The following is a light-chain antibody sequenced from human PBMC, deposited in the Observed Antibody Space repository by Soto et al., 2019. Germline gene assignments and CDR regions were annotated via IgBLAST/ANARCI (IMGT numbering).Light chain of an antibody. CDR3: QQYNSYV. CDR1: QSISSW. CDR2: KAS. Sequence: DIQMTQSPSTLSASVGDRVTITCRASQSISSWLAWYQQKPGKAPKLLILKASSLESGVPSRFSGSGSGTEFTLTISSLQPDDLATYYCQQYNSYVFGPGTKVDIK. J-gene: IGKJ3*01. V-gene: IGKV1-5*03.